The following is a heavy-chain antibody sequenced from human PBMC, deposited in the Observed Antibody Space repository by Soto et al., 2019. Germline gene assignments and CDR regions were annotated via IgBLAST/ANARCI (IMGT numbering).Heavy chain of an antibody. Sequence: GGSLRLSCAASGFTFSSYGMHWVRQAPGKGLEWVAVISYDGSNKYYADSVKGRFTISRDNSKNTLYLQMNSLRAEDTAVYYCAKDPSLHTYYDYIWGSYRYLNWFDPWGQGTLVTVSS. J-gene: IGHJ5*02. CDR2: ISYDGSNK. CDR1: GFTFSSYG. V-gene: IGHV3-30*18. D-gene: IGHD3-16*02. CDR3: AKDPSLHTYYDYIWGSYRYLNWFDP.